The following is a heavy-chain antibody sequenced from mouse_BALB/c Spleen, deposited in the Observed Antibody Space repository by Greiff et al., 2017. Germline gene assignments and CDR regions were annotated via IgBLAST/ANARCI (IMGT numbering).Heavy chain of an antibody. J-gene: IGHJ3*01. V-gene: IGHV2-2*02. CDR1: GFSLTSYG. D-gene: IGHD2-3*01. Sequence: VQLQQSGPGLVQPSQSLSITCTVSGFSLTSYGVHWVRQSPGKGLEWLGVIWSGGSTDYNAAFISRLSISKDNSKSQVFFKMNSLQANDTAIYYCANYDGYPLAYWGQGTLVTVSA. CDR2: IWSGGST. CDR3: ANYDGYPLAY.